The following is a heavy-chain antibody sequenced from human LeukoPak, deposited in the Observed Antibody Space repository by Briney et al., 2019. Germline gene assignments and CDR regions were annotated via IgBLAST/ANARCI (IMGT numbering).Heavy chain of an antibody. V-gene: IGHV1-18*01. CDR1: GYTFTSYG. D-gene: IGHD2-8*01. J-gene: IGHJ6*03. Sequence: ASVKVSCKASGYTFTSYGISWVRQAPGQGLEWMGWISAYNGNTNYAQKLQGRVTMTTDTSTSTAYMELRSLRSDDTAVYYCARTPNLQYYCYMDVWGKGTTVTISS. CDR2: ISAYNGNT. CDR3: ARTPNLQYYCYMDV.